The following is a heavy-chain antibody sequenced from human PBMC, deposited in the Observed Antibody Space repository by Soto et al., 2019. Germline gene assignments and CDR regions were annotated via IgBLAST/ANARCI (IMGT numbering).Heavy chain of an antibody. V-gene: IGHV4-61*01. D-gene: IGHD3-22*01. J-gene: IGHJ5*02. CDR1: GGSVSSVNYY. CDR3: ARSRPYYYDSSGYYPGPNWFDP. CDR2: IYYSGST. Sequence: SETLSLTCTVSGGSVSSVNYYWSWIRQPPGKGLEWIGYIYYSGSTNYNPSLKSRVTISVETSKNQFSLKLSPVTAADTAVYYCARSRPYYYDSSGYYPGPNWFDPWGQGTLVTSPQ.